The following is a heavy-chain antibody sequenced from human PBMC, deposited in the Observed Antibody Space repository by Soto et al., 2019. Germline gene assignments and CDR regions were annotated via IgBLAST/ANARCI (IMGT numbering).Heavy chain of an antibody. Sequence: ASVKVSCKASGYTFTSYDINWVRQATGQGLEWMGWMNPNSGNTGYAQKFQGRVTMTRNTSISTAYMELSSLRSEDTAVYYCARGQGRATILLGYYYYYMAVWGKGTTVTVSS. D-gene: IGHD5-12*01. J-gene: IGHJ6*03. CDR1: GYTFTSYD. CDR2: MNPNSGNT. V-gene: IGHV1-8*01. CDR3: ARGQGRATILLGYYYYYMAV.